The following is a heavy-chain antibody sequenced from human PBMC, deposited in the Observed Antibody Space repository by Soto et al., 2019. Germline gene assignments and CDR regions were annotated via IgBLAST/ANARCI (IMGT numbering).Heavy chain of an antibody. CDR1: GGSISSGDYY. V-gene: IGHV4-30-4*01. J-gene: IGHJ4*02. CDR2: IYYSGST. CDR3: ARGGYYDRPFDY. D-gene: IGHD3-22*01. Sequence: SETLSLTCTVSGGSISSGDYYWSWIRQPPGKGLEWIGYIYYSGSTYYNPSLKSRVTISVDTSKNQFSLKLSSVTAADTAVYYCARGGYYDRPFDYWGQGTLVTVSS.